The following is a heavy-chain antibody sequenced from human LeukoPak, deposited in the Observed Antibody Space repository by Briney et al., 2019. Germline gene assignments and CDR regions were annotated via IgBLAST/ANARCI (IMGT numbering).Heavy chain of an antibody. CDR3: ARGLAATVTTDYYYYMDV. CDR2: MNPNSGNT. J-gene: IGHJ6*03. D-gene: IGHD4-17*01. CDR1: GYTFTSYD. Sequence: ASAKVSCKASGYTFTSYDINWVRQATGQGLEWMGWMNPNSGNTGYAQKFQGRVTMTRNTSISTAYMELSSLRSEDTAVYYCARGLAATVTTDYYYYMDVWGKGTTVTISS. V-gene: IGHV1-8*01.